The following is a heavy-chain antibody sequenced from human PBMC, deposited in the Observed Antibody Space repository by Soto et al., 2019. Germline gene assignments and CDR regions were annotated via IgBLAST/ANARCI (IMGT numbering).Heavy chain of an antibody. CDR2: IYHSGST. J-gene: IGHJ5*02. CDR1: GYSISSGYY. D-gene: IGHD3-16*01. CDR3: ARVGGSYGVLFDP. V-gene: IGHV4-38-2*01. Sequence: SETLSLTCAVSGYSISSGYYWGWIRQPPGKGLEWIGSIYHSGSTYYNPSLKSRVTISVDTSKNQFSLKLSSVTAADTAVYYCARVGGSYGVLFDPWGQGTLVTVSS.